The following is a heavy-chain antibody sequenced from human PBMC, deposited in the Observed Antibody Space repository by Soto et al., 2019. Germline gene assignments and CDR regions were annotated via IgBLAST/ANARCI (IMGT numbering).Heavy chain of an antibody. D-gene: IGHD1-26*01. CDR3: ARDLRDVYRGNYYYGMDV. Sequence: ASVKVSCKASGYTFTSYYMHWVRQAPGQGLEWMGIINPSGGSTSYAQKFQGRVTMTRDTSTSTVYMKLSSLRSEDTAVYYCARDLRDVYRGNYYYGMDVWGQGTTVTVSS. CDR2: INPSGGST. CDR1: GYTFTSYY. J-gene: IGHJ6*02. V-gene: IGHV1-46*01.